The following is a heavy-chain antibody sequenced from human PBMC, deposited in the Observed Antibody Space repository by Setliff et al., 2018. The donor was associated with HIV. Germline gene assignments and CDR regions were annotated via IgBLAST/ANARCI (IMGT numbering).Heavy chain of an antibody. D-gene: IGHD6-25*01. CDR1: GGSISSGSYF. Sequence: SETLSLTCTVSGGSISSGSYFWTWIRQPAGKGLEWIGRIYTSGSTNYNPSLKSRVTISVDTSKNQFYLKLSSVTAADTAVYYCARYSPRGYALTGPYWGQGTLVTVSS. CDR2: IYTSGST. CDR3: ARYSPRGYALTGPY. V-gene: IGHV4-61*02. J-gene: IGHJ4*02.